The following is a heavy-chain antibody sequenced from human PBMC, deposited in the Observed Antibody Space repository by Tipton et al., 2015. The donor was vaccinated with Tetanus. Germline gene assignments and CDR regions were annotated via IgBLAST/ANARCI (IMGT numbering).Heavy chain of an antibody. J-gene: IGHJ5*02. CDR3: ARVLNPTGYSDWFDP. V-gene: IGHV4-59*01. D-gene: IGHD2-15*01. CDR1: GGSISSYY. CDR2: IYYSGST. Sequence: TLSLTCTVSGGSISSYYWSWIRQPPGKGLEWIGYIYYSGSTNYNPSLKSRVTISVDTSKNQFSLKLSSVTAADTAVYYCARVLNPTGYSDWFDPWGQGTLVTVSS.